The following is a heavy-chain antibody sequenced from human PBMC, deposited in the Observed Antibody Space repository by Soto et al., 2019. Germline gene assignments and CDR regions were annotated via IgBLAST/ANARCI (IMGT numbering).Heavy chain of an antibody. J-gene: IGHJ6*02. CDR1: GLTVSISY. CDR3: TTLSITIFGVVLMYG. CDR2: IKSKTDGGTT. D-gene: IGHD3-3*01. Sequence: PGESLQISCAASGLTVSISYMSWVRQAPGKGLEWVGRIKSKTDGGTTDYAAPVKGRFTISRDDSKNTLYLQMNSLKTEDTAVYYCTTLSITIFGVVLMYGCGQGTTVTVSS. V-gene: IGHV3-15*01.